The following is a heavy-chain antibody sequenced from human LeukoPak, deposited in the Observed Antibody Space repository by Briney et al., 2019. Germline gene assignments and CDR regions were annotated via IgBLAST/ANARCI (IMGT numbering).Heavy chain of an antibody. Sequence: GASVKVSCKTSGYTFIDYFIHWVRQAPAQGLEWMGRLNPNNGDTYYAQDCQGRVTMTRDTSISTAYMELSRLTSDDTAVYYCARDLSSTSNWEFDYWGQGTLVTVSS. J-gene: IGHJ4*02. CDR2: LNPNNGDT. V-gene: IGHV1-2*06. D-gene: IGHD7-27*01. CDR1: GYTFIDYF. CDR3: ARDLSSTSNWEFDY.